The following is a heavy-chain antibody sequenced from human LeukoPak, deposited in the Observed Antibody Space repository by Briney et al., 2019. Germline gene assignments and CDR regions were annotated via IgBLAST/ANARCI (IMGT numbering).Heavy chain of an antibody. CDR1: GYSISSGYY. J-gene: IGHJ4*02. D-gene: IGHD3-3*01. CDR2: IYHSGST. Sequence: SETLSLTCTVSGYSISSGYYWGWIRQPPGKGLEWIGSIYHSGSTYYNPSLKSRVTISVDTSKNQFSLKLSSVTAADTAVYYCARSITIFGMVITYWGQGTLVTVSS. CDR3: ARSITIFGMVITY. V-gene: IGHV4-38-2*02.